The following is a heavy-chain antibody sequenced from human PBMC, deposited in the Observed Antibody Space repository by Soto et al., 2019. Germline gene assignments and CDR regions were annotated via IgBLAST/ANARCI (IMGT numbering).Heavy chain of an antibody. CDR3: ARRGRRDGDNYLEFDY. CDR2: VSPSGGHT. J-gene: IGHJ4*02. V-gene: IGHV3-23*01. D-gene: IGHD5-12*01. Sequence: GGSLRLSCAASGFSFDMYAMSWVRQAPGKGLEWVSTVSPSGGHTYYADSVKGRFTISRDNSKSPVFLQMNSVRAEDTALFYCARRGRRDGDNYLEFDYWGQGILVTVSS. CDR1: GFSFDMYA.